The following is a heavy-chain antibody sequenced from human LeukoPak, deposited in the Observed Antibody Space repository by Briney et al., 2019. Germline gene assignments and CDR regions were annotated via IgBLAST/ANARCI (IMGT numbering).Heavy chain of an antibody. J-gene: IGHJ6*02. D-gene: IGHD6-13*01. CDR2: IYYSGST. CDR1: GGSISSYY. CDR3: ARHRRVGSSLDYYGMDV. V-gene: IGHV4-59*08. Sequence: SETLSLTCTVSGGSISSYYWSWNRQPPGKGLEWIGYIYYSGSTTYNPSLKSRVTISVDTSKNQFSLKLSSVTAADTAVYYCARHRRVGSSLDYYGMDVWGQGTTVTVSS.